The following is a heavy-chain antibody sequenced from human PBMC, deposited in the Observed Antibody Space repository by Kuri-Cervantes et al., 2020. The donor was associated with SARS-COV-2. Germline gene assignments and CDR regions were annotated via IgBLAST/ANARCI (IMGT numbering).Heavy chain of an antibody. CDR3: ARSPSNGDYDGWFDY. Sequence: ASVKVSCKASGYTFTCYYMHWVRQAPGQGLEWMGIINPSGGSTSYAQKFQGRVTMTRDTSTSTVYMELSSLRSEDTAVYYCARSPSNGDYDGWFDYWGQGTLVTVSS. CDR1: GYTFTCYY. J-gene: IGHJ4*02. D-gene: IGHD4-17*01. CDR2: INPSGGST. V-gene: IGHV1-46*01.